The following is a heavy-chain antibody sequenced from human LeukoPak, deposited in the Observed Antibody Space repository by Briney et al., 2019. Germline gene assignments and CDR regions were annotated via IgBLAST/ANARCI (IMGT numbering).Heavy chain of an antibody. CDR1: GFTVSSNS. Sequence: GGSLRLSCTVSGFTVSSNSMSWVRQAPGKGLEWVSFIYSGGSTHYSDSVKGRFTISRDNSKNTLYLQMNSLRAEDTAVYYCARRAGDYSHPYNYWGQGTLVTVSS. V-gene: IGHV3-53*01. J-gene: IGHJ4*02. CDR3: ARRAGDYSHPYNY. CDR2: IYSGGST. D-gene: IGHD3-22*01.